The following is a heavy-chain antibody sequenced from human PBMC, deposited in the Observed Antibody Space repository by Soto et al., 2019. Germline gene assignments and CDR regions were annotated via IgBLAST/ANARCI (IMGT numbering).Heavy chain of an antibody. CDR1: GGPFRGYH. J-gene: IGHJ6*03. Sequence: QVLLQQWGAGLLNPSETLSLTCAVYGGPFRGYHWTWIRQPPGKGLEWIGEINYSGITYYSPSLKSRVTISIDTSRNQFSLMLNSLTAADTAVYYCARGGVPGGSITGTTGLGYYYYYYYMDVWGKGTTVTVSS. V-gene: IGHV4-34*01. CDR2: INYSGIT. CDR3: ARGGVPGGSITGTTGLGYYYYYYYMDV. D-gene: IGHD1-7*01.